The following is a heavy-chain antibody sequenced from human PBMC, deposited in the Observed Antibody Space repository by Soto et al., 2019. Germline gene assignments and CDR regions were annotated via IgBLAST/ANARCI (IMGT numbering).Heavy chain of an antibody. CDR3: ARVSPYDLNYYYSMDV. V-gene: IGHV4-59*01. CDR2: IYYSGRT. Sequence: PRKGLEWIGYIYYSGRTNYTPSLKSRVTISVDTSKNQFPLKLSSVTAADTAVYYCARVSPYDLNYYYSMDVWGKGTTVTVSS. J-gene: IGHJ6*03. D-gene: IGHD3-3*01.